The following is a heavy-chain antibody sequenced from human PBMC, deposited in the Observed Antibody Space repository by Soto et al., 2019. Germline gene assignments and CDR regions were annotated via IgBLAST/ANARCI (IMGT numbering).Heavy chain of an antibody. CDR3: ARVSRLAPVATGYYQSMDV. CDR1: GASVSTDGYY. D-gene: IGHD5-12*01. Sequence: PSETLSLTCTVSGASVSTDGYYWSWIRQPPGKGLEGIGYMYYTGSTGYNPSLKSRITTSIDTSKHQFSLRLSSVTAAETAVYYCARVSRLAPVATGYYQSMDVWGQGTTVTVSS. J-gene: IGHJ6*02. V-gene: IGHV4-61*08. CDR2: MYYTGST.